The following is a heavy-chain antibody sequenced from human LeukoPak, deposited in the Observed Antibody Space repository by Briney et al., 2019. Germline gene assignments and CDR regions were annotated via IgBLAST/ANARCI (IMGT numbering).Heavy chain of an antibody. CDR3: ARELLPYYYDSSGYPAVGAFDI. V-gene: IGHV1-46*01. D-gene: IGHD3-22*01. CDR2: INPSGGST. J-gene: IGHJ3*02. CDR1: GYTFTSYY. Sequence: ASVKVSCKASGYTFTSYYMRWVRQAPGQGLEWMGIINPSGGSTSYAQKFQGRVTMTRDMSTSTVYMELSSLRSEDTAVYYCARELLPYYYDSSGYPAVGAFDIWGQGTMVTVPS.